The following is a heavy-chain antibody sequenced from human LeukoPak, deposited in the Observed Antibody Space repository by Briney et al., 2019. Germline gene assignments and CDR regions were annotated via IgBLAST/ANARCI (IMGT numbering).Heavy chain of an antibody. CDR1: GFTFSSYA. J-gene: IGHJ4*02. Sequence: GGSLRLSCAASGFTFSSYAMSWVRQAPGKGLEWVAFIRYDGSNKYYADSVKGRFTISRDNSKNTLYLQMNSLRAEDTAVYYCAKDQRYCSSTSCSLYFDYWGQGTLVTVSS. CDR2: IRYDGSNK. D-gene: IGHD2-2*01. V-gene: IGHV3-30*02. CDR3: AKDQRYCSSTSCSLYFDY.